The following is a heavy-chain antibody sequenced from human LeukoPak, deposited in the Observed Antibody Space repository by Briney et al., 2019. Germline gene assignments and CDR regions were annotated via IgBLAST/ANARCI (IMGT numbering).Heavy chain of an antibody. D-gene: IGHD3-10*02. J-gene: IGHJ4*02. V-gene: IGHV3-20*04. CDR2: INWNGYIT. CDR1: GFTFDDYG. Sequence: GGPLRLSCAASGFTFDDYGMSWVGQAPGKGGEGVSCINWNGYITDYADSVTGRFIISRHNARNSLYLQMNSLRAEDAALYYCARGVTTTSTMSDYWGQGTLVTVSS. CDR3: ARGVTTTSTMSDY.